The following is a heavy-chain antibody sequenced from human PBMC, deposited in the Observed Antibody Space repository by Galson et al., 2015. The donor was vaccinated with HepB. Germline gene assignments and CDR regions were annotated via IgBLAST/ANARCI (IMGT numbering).Heavy chain of an antibody. V-gene: IGHV1-2*02. CDR1: GYTFTGYY. CDR3: ARDRGEVGATGDY. CDR2: INPNSGGT. J-gene: IGHJ4*02. D-gene: IGHD1-26*01. Sequence: SVKVSCKASGYTFTGYYMHWVRQAPGQGLEWMGWINPNSGGTNYAQKFQGRVTMTRDTSISTAYMELSRLRSDDTAVYYCARDRGEVGATGDYWGQGTLVTVSS.